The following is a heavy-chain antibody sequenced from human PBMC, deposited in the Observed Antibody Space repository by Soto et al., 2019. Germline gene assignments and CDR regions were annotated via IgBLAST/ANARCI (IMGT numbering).Heavy chain of an antibody. CDR2: INPSGGST. J-gene: IGHJ6*02. V-gene: IGHV1-46*01. Sequence: ASVKVSCKASGYTFTSYYMHWVRQAPGPGLEWMGIINPSGGSTSYAQKFQGTVTMTRDTSTSIDYMELSSLRSEDTAVYYWARGEPRISYGWTPGNYYAMAVWGQGTTVTSP. CDR3: ARGEPRISYGWTPGNYYAMAV. D-gene: IGHD5-18*01. CDR1: GYTFTSYY.